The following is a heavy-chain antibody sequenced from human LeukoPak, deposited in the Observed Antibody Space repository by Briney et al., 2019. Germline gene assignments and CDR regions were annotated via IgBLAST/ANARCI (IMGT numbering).Heavy chain of an antibody. V-gene: IGHV4-61*02. Sequence: PSQTLSLTCTVSGGSISSGSYYWSWIRQPAGKGLEWIGRIYTSGSTNYNPSLKSRVTISVDTSKNQLSLKLSSVTAADTAVYYCARWDVWGQGTTVTVSS. CDR2: IYTSGST. CDR1: GGSISSGSYY. CDR3: ARWDV. J-gene: IGHJ6*02.